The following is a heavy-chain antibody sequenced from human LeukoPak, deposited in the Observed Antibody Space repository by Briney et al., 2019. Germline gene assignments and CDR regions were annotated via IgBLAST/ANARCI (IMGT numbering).Heavy chain of an antibody. CDR2: INHSGST. Sequence: PSETLSLTCAVYGGSFSGYYWSWIRQPPGKGLEWIGEINHSGSTNYNPSLKSRVTISVDTSKNQFSLKLSSVTAADTAVYYCAGGATMVRLGSDYWGQGTLVTVSS. CDR1: GGSFSGYY. J-gene: IGHJ4*02. V-gene: IGHV4-34*01. D-gene: IGHD3-10*01. CDR3: AGGATMVRLGSDY.